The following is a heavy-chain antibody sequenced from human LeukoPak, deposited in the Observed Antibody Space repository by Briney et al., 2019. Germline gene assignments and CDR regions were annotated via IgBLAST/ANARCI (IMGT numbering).Heavy chain of an antibody. D-gene: IGHD3-10*01. CDR1: GFTLSNYA. CDR3: AKGSAQTGYYFDY. CDR2: ITGRSGST. J-gene: IGHJ4*02. V-gene: IGHV3-23*01. Sequence: PGGSLRLPCAASGFTLSNYAMSWVRQAPGKGLEWVSSITGRSGSTYYADSVKGRFTISRDTSRNTLHLQMSSLRAEDTASYYCAKGSAQTGYYFDYWGQGTLVTVSS.